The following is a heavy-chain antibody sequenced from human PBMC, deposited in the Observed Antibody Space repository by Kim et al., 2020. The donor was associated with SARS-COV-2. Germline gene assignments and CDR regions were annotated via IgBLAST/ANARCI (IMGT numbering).Heavy chain of an antibody. J-gene: IGHJ6*03. CDR1: GYTFTSYY. V-gene: IGHV1-46*01. CDR3: ARDSCRGCDYYYYYMDV. CDR2: INPSGGST. Sequence: ASVKVSCKASGYTFTSYYMHWVRQAPGQGLEWMGIINPSGGSTSYAQKFQGRVTMTRDTSTSTVYMELSSLRSEDTAVYYCARDSCRGCDYYYYYMDVWGKGTTVTVSS. D-gene: IGHD2-15*01.